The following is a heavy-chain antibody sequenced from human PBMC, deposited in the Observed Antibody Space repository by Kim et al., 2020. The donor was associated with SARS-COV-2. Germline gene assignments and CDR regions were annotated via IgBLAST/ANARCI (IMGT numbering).Heavy chain of an antibody. Sequence: GGSLRLSCAASGFTFSSFSMNWVRQAPGKGLEWVSSISSSSTYIYYADSVKGRFTISRDNAKNSLYLQMNSLRAEDTAVYYCARLTYGSGRYWNDYWGQGTLVTVSS. CDR1: GFTFSSFS. CDR3: ARLTYGSGRYWNDY. J-gene: IGHJ4*02. V-gene: IGHV3-21*01. D-gene: IGHD3-10*01. CDR2: ISSSSTYI.